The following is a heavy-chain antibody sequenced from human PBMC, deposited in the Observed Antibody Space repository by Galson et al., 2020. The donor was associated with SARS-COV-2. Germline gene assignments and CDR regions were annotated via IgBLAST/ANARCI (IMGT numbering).Heavy chain of an antibody. D-gene: IGHD3-3*01. CDR2: INQSGTT. CDR1: GASFSGYY. CDR3: ARQARMTLFGMVLNAHAFDS. Sequence: SETLSLTCSVYGASFSGYYGTWIRQAPGRGLEWIGEINQSGTTTYNPSLKSRVTISVDTSKNQFSLKLTSVSAADTAVYYCARQARMTLFGMVLNAHAFDSWAQGTLVTVS. J-gene: IGHJ3*02. V-gene: IGHV4-34*01.